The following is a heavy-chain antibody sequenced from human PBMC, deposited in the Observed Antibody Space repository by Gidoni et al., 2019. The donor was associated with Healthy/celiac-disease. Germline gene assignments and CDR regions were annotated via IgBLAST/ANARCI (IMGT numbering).Heavy chain of an antibody. CDR1: GGSISSSSYY. CDR3: ARHSGSYYHIDY. J-gene: IGHJ4*02. Sequence: QLQLQESGPGLVKPSETLSLTCPVSGGSISSSSYYWGWLRQPPGKGLEWIGSIYYSGSTYYNPSLKSRVTISVDTSKNQFSLKLSSGTAADTAVYYCARHSGSYYHIDYWGQGTLVTVSS. V-gene: IGHV4-39*01. CDR2: IYYSGST. D-gene: IGHD1-26*01.